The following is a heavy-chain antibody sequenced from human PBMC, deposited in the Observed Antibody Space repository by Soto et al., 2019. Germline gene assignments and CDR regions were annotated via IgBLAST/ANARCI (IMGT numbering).Heavy chain of an antibody. D-gene: IGHD2-15*01. CDR3: ARHVSGYCSGGSCYSDAFGI. J-gene: IGHJ3*02. Sequence: SETLSLTCTVSGGSISSYYWSWIRQPPGKGLEWIGYIYYSGSTNYNPSLKSRVTISVDTSKNQFSLKLSSVTAADTAVYYCARHVSGYCSGGSCYSDAFGIWGQGTMVTVSS. CDR2: IYYSGST. CDR1: GGSISSYY. V-gene: IGHV4-59*08.